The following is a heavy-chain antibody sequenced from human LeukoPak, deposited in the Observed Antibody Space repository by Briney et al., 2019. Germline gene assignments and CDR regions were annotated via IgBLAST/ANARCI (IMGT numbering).Heavy chain of an antibody. V-gene: IGHV3-23*01. J-gene: IGHJ4*02. Sequence: GGSLRLSCAASGFTFSSYAMSWVRQAPGKGLEWVSAISGSGGSTYYADSVKGRFTISRDNSKNTLYLQMNSLRDEDTAVYYCARGPAAAIDYWGQGTLVTVSS. D-gene: IGHD2-2*01. CDR1: GFTFSSYA. CDR2: ISGSGGST. CDR3: ARGPAAAIDY.